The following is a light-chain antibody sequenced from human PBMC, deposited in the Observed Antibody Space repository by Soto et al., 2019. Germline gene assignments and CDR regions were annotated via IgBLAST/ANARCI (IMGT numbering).Light chain of an antibody. CDR1: QSVSNN. J-gene: IGKJ3*01. Sequence: EIVMTQSPATLSVSSGERATLSCRASQSVSNNLAWYQQKPGQAPRLLVYGASTRVTGIPARFSGSGSGTEFTLTINSLQSEDFAVYYCQQYNFWPPAFGPGTMVDIK. CDR2: GAS. CDR3: QQYNFWPPA. V-gene: IGKV3-15*01.